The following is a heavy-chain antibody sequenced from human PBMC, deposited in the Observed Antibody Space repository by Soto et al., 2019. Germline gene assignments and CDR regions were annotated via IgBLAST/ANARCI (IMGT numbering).Heavy chain of an antibody. D-gene: IGHD6-13*01. J-gene: IGHJ4*02. Sequence: QVHLVQSGAEVKKPGASVKVSCKASGYIFMNYYIHWVRRAPGQGLEWIGIINPNGGSTNYAQKFRGRVTMASDTSTSTVSMDLSSLRSDDTAVYYSARDLAAADYWGQGTLVTVSS. CDR2: INPNGGST. CDR1: GYIFMNYY. CDR3: ARDLAAADY. V-gene: IGHV1-46*01.